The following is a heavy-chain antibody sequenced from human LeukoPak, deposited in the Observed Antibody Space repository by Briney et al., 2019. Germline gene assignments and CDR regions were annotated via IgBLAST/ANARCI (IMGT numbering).Heavy chain of an antibody. CDR3: ARVGQYNWNIQTFDY. Sequence: ASVKVSCKASGYTFTSYGISWVRQAPGQGLEWMGWISAYNGNTNYAQKLQGRVTMTTDTSTRTAYMELRSLRSDDTAVYYCARVGQYNWNIQTFDYWGQGTLVTVSS. CDR2: ISAYNGNT. J-gene: IGHJ4*02. V-gene: IGHV1-18*01. CDR1: GYTFTSYG. D-gene: IGHD1/OR15-1a*01.